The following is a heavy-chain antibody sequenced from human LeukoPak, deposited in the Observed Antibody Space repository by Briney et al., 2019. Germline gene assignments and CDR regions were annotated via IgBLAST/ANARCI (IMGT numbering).Heavy chain of an antibody. CDR1: GGSISSYY. CDR2: IYYSGTT. D-gene: IGHD6-13*01. CDR3: ARGVYIAAAQYGY. V-gene: IGHV4-59*01. Sequence: SETLSLTCTVSGGSISSYYWSWIRQPPGKGLEWIGYIYYSGTTNYNPSLKSRVTISVDTSKNQFSLKLVSVTAADTAVYYCARGVYIAAAQYGYWGQGTLVTVSS. J-gene: IGHJ4*02.